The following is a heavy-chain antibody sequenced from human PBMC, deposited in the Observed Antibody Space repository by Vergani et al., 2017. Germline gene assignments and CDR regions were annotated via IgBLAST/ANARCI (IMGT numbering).Heavy chain of an antibody. V-gene: IGHV3-23*01. CDR2: ISGSGGST. Sequence: EVQLLESGGGLVQPGGSLRLSCAASGFTFSSYAMSWVRQAPGKGLEWVSAISGSGGSTYYADSVKGRFTIARDNSKNTLYLQMNSLSAEDTAVYYCAKVKLAVAGIFDDWGQGTLVTVSS. CDR3: AKVKLAVAGIFDD. CDR1: GFTFSSYA. J-gene: IGHJ4*02. D-gene: IGHD6-19*01.